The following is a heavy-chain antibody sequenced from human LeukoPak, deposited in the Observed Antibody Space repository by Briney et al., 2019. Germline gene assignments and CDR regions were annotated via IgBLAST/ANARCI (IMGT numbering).Heavy chain of an antibody. Sequence: SETLSLTCTVSGYSISSGYYWGWIRQPPGKGLEWIGSIYHSGSTYYNPSLKSRVTMSVDTPKSQFSLKLTSVTAADTAVYYCARGPTTVTRAFDYWGQGTLVTVSS. J-gene: IGHJ4*02. D-gene: IGHD4-17*01. V-gene: IGHV4-38-2*02. CDR3: ARGPTTVTRAFDY. CDR2: IYHSGST. CDR1: GYSISSGYY.